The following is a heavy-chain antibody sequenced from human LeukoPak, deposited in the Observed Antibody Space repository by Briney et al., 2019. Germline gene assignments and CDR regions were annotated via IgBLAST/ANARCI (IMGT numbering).Heavy chain of an antibody. CDR3: ARGDYYDSSGGHGGFDY. Sequence: ASVKVSCKASGYTFTGYYMHWVRQAPGQGLEWMGWINPNSGGTNYAQKFQGRVTMTRDTSISTAYMELSRLRSDDTAVYYCARGDYYDSSGGHGGFDYWGQGTLVTVSS. D-gene: IGHD3-22*01. J-gene: IGHJ4*02. CDR2: INPNSGGT. CDR1: GYTFTGYY. V-gene: IGHV1-2*02.